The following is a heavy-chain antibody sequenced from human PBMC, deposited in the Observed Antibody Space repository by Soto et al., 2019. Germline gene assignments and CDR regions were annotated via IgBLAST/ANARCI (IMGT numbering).Heavy chain of an antibody. CDR1: GFTFSSYG. Sequence: PXGSLRLSCSASGFTFSSYGMDWVRQAPGKGLEWVAVISYDGSNKYYADSVKGRFTISRDNSKNTLYLQMNSLRAEDTAVYYCAKDLTMIPAGYFDDWGQGTLVTVSS. D-gene: IGHD3-22*01. CDR2: ISYDGSNK. J-gene: IGHJ4*02. CDR3: AKDLTMIPAGYFDD. V-gene: IGHV3-30*18.